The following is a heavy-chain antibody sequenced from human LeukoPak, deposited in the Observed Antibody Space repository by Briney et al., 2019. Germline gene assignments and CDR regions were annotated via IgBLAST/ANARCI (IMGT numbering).Heavy chain of an antibody. CDR3: AKNAVVVAATYYFDY. CDR1: GFTFSNYV. J-gene: IGHJ4*02. D-gene: IGHD2-15*01. CDR2: INPSGANT. V-gene: IGHV3-23*01. Sequence: GGPLRLSCAASGFTFSNYVMSWVRQAPGKGLEWISTINPSGANTYYAASVRGRLTISRDNSKDSLHLQMNGLSADDTAIYYCAKNAVVVAATYYFDYWGQGTLVTVSS.